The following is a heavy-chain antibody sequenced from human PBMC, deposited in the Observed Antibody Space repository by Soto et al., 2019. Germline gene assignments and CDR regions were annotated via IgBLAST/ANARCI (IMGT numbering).Heavy chain of an antibody. CDR1: GFTFSSYG. CDR3: AKDFTRYDFWSGVGEYYYYGMDV. J-gene: IGHJ6*02. D-gene: IGHD3-3*01. V-gene: IGHV3-30*18. CDR2: ISYDGSNK. Sequence: QVQLVESGGGVVQPGRSLRLSCAASGFTFSSYGMHWVRQAPGKGLEWVAVISYDGSNKYYADSVKGRFTISRDNSKNTLYLQMNSLRAEDTAVYYCAKDFTRYDFWSGVGEYYYYGMDVWGQGTTVTVSS.